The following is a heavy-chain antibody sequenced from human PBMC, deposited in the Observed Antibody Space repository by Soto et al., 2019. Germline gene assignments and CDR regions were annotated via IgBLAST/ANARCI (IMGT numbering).Heavy chain of an antibody. Sequence: PSETLSLTCTVSGGSISSNNCYWGGIRHLPGKGLEWIGSIFYSGSTYYNPSLKSRLTMSVDTSKNQFSLKLSSVTAADTAVYYCATHPKGYSSSSVPHIDTWGQGTLVTVSS. V-gene: IGHV4-39*01. CDR3: ATHPKGYSSSSVPHIDT. J-gene: IGHJ5*02. D-gene: IGHD6-6*01. CDR2: IFYSGST. CDR1: GGSISSNNCY.